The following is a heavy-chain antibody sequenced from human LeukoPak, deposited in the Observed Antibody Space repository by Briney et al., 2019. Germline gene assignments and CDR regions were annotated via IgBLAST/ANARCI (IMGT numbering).Heavy chain of an antibody. CDR2: IYPGNSDT. CDR1: GYSFTSYW. CDR3: ARPGESILSGAFDI. Sequence: GESLKISCKTSGYSFTSYWIHWVRQMPGKELEWMGSIYPGNSDTRYSPSFQGHVTISADSSSSTAYLQWSSLKASDAAMYYCARPGESILSGAFDIWGQGTMVTVSS. J-gene: IGHJ3*02. V-gene: IGHV5-78*01. D-gene: IGHD2/OR15-2a*01.